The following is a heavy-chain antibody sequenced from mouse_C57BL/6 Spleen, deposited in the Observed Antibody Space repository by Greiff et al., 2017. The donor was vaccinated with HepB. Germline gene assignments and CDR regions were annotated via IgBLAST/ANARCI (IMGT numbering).Heavy chain of an antibody. CDR2: ISDGGSYT. CDR1: GFTFSSYA. Sequence: DVKLVESGGGLVKPGGSLKLSCAASGFTFSSYAMSWVRQTPEKRLEWVATISDGGSYTYYPDNVKGRFTISRDNAKNNLYLQMSHLKSEDTAMYYCARGITVVATRYFDVWGTGTTVTVSS. V-gene: IGHV5-4*03. J-gene: IGHJ1*03. CDR3: ARGITVVATRYFDV. D-gene: IGHD1-1*01.